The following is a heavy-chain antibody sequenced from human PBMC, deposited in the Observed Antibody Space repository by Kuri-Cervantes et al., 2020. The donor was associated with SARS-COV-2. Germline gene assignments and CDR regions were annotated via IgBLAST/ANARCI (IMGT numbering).Heavy chain of an antibody. V-gene: IGHV3-23*01. J-gene: IGHJ4*02. CDR3: AKDLSGSYYFDY. Sequence: GESLKISCAASGFTFSSYWMSWVRQAPGKGLEWVSAISGSGGSTYYADSVKGRFTISRDNSKNTLYLQMNSLRAEDTAVYYCAKDLSGSYYFDYWGQGTLVTVSS. D-gene: IGHD1-26*01. CDR1: GFTFSSYW. CDR2: ISGSGGST.